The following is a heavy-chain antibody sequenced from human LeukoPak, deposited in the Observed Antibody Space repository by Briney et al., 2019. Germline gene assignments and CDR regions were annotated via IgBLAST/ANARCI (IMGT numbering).Heavy chain of an antibody. CDR2: FYVTGST. CDR3: AREPSTANWFDP. J-gene: IGHJ5*02. V-gene: IGHV4-61*02. CDR1: GGSISMGYY. D-gene: IGHD4-17*01. Sequence: SETLPLTCNVSGGSISMGYYWSWIRQPAGKAPEWIGRFYVTGSTDYSPSLKSRVTISADTTKNQLSLRLTSVTAADTAVYYCAREPSTANWFDPWGQGTLVTVSS.